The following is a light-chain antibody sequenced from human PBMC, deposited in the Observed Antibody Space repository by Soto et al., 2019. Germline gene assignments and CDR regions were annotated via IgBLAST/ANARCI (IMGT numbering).Light chain of an antibody. Sequence: QSVLTQPPSVSAAPGQTVTISCSGCSSNIGNNYVSWYQQLPGTAPKLLIYDNNKRPSGIPDRFSGSKSGTSATLGITGLQAGDEADYYCGTWDSSLSAGGVVFGGGTKVTVL. CDR2: DNN. V-gene: IGLV1-51*01. CDR3: GTWDSSLSAGGVV. J-gene: IGLJ2*01. CDR1: SSNIGNNY.